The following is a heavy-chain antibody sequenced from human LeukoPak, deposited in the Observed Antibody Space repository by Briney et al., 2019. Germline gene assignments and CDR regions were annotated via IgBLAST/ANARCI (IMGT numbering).Heavy chain of an antibody. Sequence: ASVKVSCKASGYTFTSYGISWVRQAPGQGLEWMGWMNPNSGNTGYAQKFQGRVTMTGNTSISTAYMELSSLRSEDTAVYYCARGVAGRITIFGVVIKGGFDPWGQGTLVTVSS. CDR3: ARGVAGRITIFGVVIKGGFDP. CDR2: MNPNSGNT. J-gene: IGHJ5*02. V-gene: IGHV1-8*02. D-gene: IGHD3-3*01. CDR1: GYTFTSYG.